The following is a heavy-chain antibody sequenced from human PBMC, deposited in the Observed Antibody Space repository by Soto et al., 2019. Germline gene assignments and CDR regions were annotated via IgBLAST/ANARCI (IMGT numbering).Heavy chain of an antibody. CDR1: GSTFTSSA. CDR3: AAVAAPWHTGSYDYFAD. Sequence: QMQLVQSGPEVKKPGTSVKVSCKASGSTFTSSAVQWVRQARGQRLEWIGWIVVGSGHTNYEQKLQERVTITRDLSTRTAYMELSSLRSDDTAVYYCAAVAAPWHTGSYDYFADWGQGTLFTVSS. J-gene: IGHJ4*02. CDR2: IVVGSGHT. V-gene: IGHV1-58*01. D-gene: IGHD1-26*01.